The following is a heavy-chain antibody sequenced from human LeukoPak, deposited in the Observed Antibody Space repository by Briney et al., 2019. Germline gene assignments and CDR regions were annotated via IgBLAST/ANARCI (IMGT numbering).Heavy chain of an antibody. J-gene: IGHJ4*02. CDR2: ISYDGSNK. D-gene: IGHD4-11*01. CDR3: ARDPVGYSNRNDY. Sequence: GGSLRLSCAASGFTFSSYAMHWVRQAPGKGLEWVAVISYDGSNKYYAGSVKGRFTISRDNSKNTLYLQMNSLRAEGTAVYYCARDPVGYSNRNDYWGQGTLVTVSS. V-gene: IGHV3-30-3*01. CDR1: GFTFSSYA.